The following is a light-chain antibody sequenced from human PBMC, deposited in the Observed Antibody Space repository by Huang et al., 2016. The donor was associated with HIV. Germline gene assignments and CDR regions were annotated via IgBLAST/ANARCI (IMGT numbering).Light chain of an antibody. CDR3: QQYDSSPMYT. V-gene: IGKV3-20*01. CDR1: QSVSSTF. Sequence: EIVLTQSPGTLSLSPGERATLSCRASQSVSSTFLAWYQQKPGQAPRLLSYGASNRATGIPDRFSGSGSGTDFTLTISRLEPEDFAVYHCQQYDSSPMYTFGQGTKLEIK. J-gene: IGKJ2*01. CDR2: GAS.